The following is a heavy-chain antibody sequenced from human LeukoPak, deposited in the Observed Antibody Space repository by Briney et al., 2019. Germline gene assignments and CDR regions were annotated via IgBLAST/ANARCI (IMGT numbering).Heavy chain of an antibody. V-gene: IGHV4-39*07. J-gene: IGHJ4*02. CDR1: GGSISSSPYY. D-gene: IGHD2-2*01. Sequence: SETLSLTCTVSGGSISSSPYYWGWIRQPPGKGLEWIGSIYHSGSTYYNPSLKSRVTISVDTSKNQFSLKLSSVTAADTAVYYCARAQGRVPAAWLDYWGQGTLVTVSS. CDR3: ARAQGRVPAAWLDY. CDR2: IYHSGST.